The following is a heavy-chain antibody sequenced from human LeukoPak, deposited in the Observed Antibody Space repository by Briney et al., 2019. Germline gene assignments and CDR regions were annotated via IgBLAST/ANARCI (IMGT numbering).Heavy chain of an antibody. J-gene: IGHJ6*03. CDR1: GYTFTKYY. V-gene: IGHV1-46*01. CDR2: INPSDGGT. Sequence: GASVKVSCKASGYTFTKYYMHWVRQAPGQGLDWMGIINPSDGGTSYAQKFQGRVTMTRDTSTSTVYMELSSLRSEDTAVYYCARVGGYCSSTSCPYHMDVWGKGTTVTVSS. D-gene: IGHD2-2*01. CDR3: ARVGGYCSSTSCPYHMDV.